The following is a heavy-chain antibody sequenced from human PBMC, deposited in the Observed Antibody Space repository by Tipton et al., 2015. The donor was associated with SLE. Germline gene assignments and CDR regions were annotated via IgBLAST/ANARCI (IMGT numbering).Heavy chain of an antibody. D-gene: IGHD6-13*01. CDR1: GGSISSSSYY. Sequence: TLSLTCTVSGGSISSSSYYWGWIRQTPGKGLEWIGEINHSGSTNYNPSLKSRVTISVDTSKNQFSLKLSSVTAADTAVYYCASIHSSSWYYWGQGTLVTVSS. V-gene: IGHV4-39*07. CDR3: ASIHSSSWYY. J-gene: IGHJ4*02. CDR2: INHSGST.